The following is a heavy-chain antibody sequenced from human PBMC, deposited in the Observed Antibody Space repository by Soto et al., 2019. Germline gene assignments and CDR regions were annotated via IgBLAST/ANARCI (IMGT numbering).Heavy chain of an antibody. V-gene: IGHV1-69*02. CDR2: IIPILGIA. CDR3: ARVEMATNSNWFDP. J-gene: IGHJ5*02. Sequence: QVQLVQSGAVVKKPGSSVKVSCKASGGTFSSYTISWVRQAPGQGLEWMGRIIPILGIANYAQKFQGRVTIIADKSPSTAYMGLSSLGSEATDVYYCARVEMATNSNWFDPWGQRTLVIVSS. CDR1: GGTFSSYT. D-gene: IGHD5-12*01.